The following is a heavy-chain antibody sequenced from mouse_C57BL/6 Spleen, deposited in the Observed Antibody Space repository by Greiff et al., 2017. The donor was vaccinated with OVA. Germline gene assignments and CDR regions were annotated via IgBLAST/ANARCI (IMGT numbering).Heavy chain of an antibody. D-gene: IGHD1-1*01. J-gene: IGHJ1*03. CDR3: AREIHYYGSSYGYFDV. CDR1: GFTFSSYG. CDR2: ISSGGSYT. V-gene: IGHV5-6*01. Sequence: EVQRVESGGDLVKPGGSLKLSCAASGFTFSSYGMSWVRQTPDKRLEWVATISSGGSYTYYPDSVKGRFTISRDNAKNTLYLQMSSLKSEDTAMYYCAREIHYYGSSYGYFDVWGTGTTVTVSS.